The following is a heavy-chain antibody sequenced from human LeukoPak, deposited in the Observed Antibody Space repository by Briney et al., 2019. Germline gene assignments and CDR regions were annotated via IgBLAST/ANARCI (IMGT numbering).Heavy chain of an antibody. CDR1: GGSFSTYY. D-gene: IGHD3-3*01. CDR3: AREMFGITTRVDAFDI. CDR2: IHTSGST. V-gene: IGHV4-4*07. J-gene: IGHJ3*02. Sequence: SETLSLTCIVSGGSFSTYYWSWIRQAAGKGLEWIGRIHTSGSTTYNPSLKSRVTMSLDTSKNQFSLKMSSVTAADTAVYYCAREMFGITTRVDAFDIWGQGTMVTVSS.